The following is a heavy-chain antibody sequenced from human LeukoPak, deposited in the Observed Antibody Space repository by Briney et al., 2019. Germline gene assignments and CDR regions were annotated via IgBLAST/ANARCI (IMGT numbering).Heavy chain of an antibody. Sequence: SETLSLTCTVSGGSISSYYWSWIREPAGKGLECIGRIYTSGSTNYNPSLKSRVTMSVDTSKNQFSLKLSSVTAADTAVYYCARDGLLTGYDYWGQGTLVTVSS. CDR1: GGSISSYY. J-gene: IGHJ4*02. D-gene: IGHD3-9*01. CDR2: IYTSGST. V-gene: IGHV4-4*07. CDR3: ARDGLLTGYDY.